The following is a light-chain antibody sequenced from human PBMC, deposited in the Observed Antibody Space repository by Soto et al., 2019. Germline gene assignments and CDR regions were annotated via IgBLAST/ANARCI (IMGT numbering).Light chain of an antibody. CDR2: DAS. J-gene: IGKJ1*01. Sequence: EIVLTQSPASLSLSPGERATISYRASQSVSSYLAWYQQKPGQAPRLLIYDASNRATGIPARFSGSGSGTDLTLTISSLEPEDFAVYYCQQRSKWPWTFGQGTKVEIK. V-gene: IGKV3-11*01. CDR3: QQRSKWPWT. CDR1: QSVSSY.